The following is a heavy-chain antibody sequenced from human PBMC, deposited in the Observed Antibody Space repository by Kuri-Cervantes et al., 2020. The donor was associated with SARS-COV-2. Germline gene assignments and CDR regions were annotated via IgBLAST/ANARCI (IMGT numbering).Heavy chain of an antibody. CDR2: INWNGGST. V-gene: IGHV3-20*04. J-gene: IGHJ3*02. CDR1: GFTFDDYG. Sequence: GESLKISCAASGFTFDDYGMSWVRQAPGKGLEWVSGINWNGGSTGYADSVKGRFTISRDNAKNSLYLQMNSLRAEDTAVYYCAREDMGDFWSGYYEGAFDIWGQGTMVTVSS. D-gene: IGHD3-3*01. CDR3: AREDMGDFWSGYYEGAFDI.